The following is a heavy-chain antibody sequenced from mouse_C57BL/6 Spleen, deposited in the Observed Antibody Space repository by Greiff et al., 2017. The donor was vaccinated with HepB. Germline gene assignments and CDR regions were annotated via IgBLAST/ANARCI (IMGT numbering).Heavy chain of an antibody. D-gene: IGHD4-1*01. J-gene: IGHJ4*01. CDR3: ARSLGRGYAMDY. CDR2: IHPNSGST. CDR1: GYTFTSYW. V-gene: IGHV1-64*01. Sequence: QVQLQQPGAELVKPGASVKLSCKASGYTFTSYWMHWVKQRPGQGLEWIGMIHPNSGSTNYNEKFKSKATLTVDKSSSTAYMQLRSLTSEDSAVYYCARSLGRGYAMDYWGQGTSVTVSS.